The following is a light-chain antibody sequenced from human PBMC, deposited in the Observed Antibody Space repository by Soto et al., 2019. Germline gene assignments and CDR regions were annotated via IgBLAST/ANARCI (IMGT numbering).Light chain of an antibody. Sequence: DIQMTQSPSSLSASVGDRVTITCRASQSISSYLNWYQQKPGKAHKLLISVTSTLQSGVQSRFSGSASGTAFTLIIRSLQPEDFATYYCKQSYNTPLTFGGGTKVDIK. J-gene: IGKJ4*01. CDR2: VTS. CDR1: QSISSY. CDR3: KQSYNTPLT. V-gene: IGKV1-39*01.